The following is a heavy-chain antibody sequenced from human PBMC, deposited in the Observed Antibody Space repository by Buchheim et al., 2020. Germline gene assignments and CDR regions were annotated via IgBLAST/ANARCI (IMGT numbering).Heavy chain of an antibody. J-gene: IGHJ4*02. Sequence: QVQLQESGPGLVKPSETLSLTCTVSGGSISSYYWSWIRQPPGKGLEWIGYIYYSGSTNYNPPLKSRVTISVDTSKNQFSLKLSSVTAADTAVYYCAMYSSDFDYWGQGTL. CDR2: IYYSGST. CDR1: GGSISSYY. V-gene: IGHV4-59*01. D-gene: IGHD6-19*01. CDR3: AMYSSDFDY.